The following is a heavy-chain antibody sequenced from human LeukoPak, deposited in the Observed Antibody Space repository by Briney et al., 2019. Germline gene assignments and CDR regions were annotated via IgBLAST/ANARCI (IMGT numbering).Heavy chain of an antibody. CDR2: IRYDGINK. CDR1: GFTFSSYG. J-gene: IGHJ6*03. V-gene: IGHV3-30*02. Sequence: GGSLRLSCAASGFTFSSYGMHWVRQAPGKGLEWVAFIRYDGINKYYTDSVKGRSTISRDNSKNTLYLQMNSLRAEDTAVYYCAKDQGDSSSYFCMDVWGKGTTVTISS. CDR3: AKDQGDSSSYFCMDV. D-gene: IGHD6-13*01.